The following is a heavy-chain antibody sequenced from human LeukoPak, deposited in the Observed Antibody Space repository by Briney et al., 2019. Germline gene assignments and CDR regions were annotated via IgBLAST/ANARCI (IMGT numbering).Heavy chain of an antibody. V-gene: IGHV3-30*18. CDR2: ISYDGSKE. J-gene: IGHJ2*01. Sequence: PGGSLRLSCAASGFTFSHYGMHWVRQTPGKGLEWVAVISYDGSKEYYGGSVKGRFTISRDNSKNTLYLQMNSVRDDDTAMYYCAKDGGGYSSGWFRIDWYFDLWGRGTLVTVSS. CDR1: GFTFSHYG. D-gene: IGHD6-19*01. CDR3: AKDGGGYSSGWFRIDWYFDL.